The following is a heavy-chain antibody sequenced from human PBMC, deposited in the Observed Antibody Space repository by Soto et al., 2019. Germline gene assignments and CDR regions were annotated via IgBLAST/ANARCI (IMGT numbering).Heavy chain of an antibody. J-gene: IGHJ4*02. V-gene: IGHV1-58*01. CDR2: LVIGSGST. CDR3: VTSSGAYHGVFDF. CDR1: GFMFTTSS. Sequence: SVKVSCKATGFMFTTSSVQWVRQTRGRRLEWIGWLVIGSGSTKYAQKFQERVTITSDVSTSTAYMDLSSLRSEDTAVYYCVTSSGAYHGVFDFWAQGSPVTVSS. D-gene: IGHD2-2*01.